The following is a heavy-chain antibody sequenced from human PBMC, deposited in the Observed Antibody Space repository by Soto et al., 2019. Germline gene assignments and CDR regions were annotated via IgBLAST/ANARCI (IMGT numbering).Heavy chain of an antibody. CDR3: ARVGVVAHWYFDL. CDR1: GGSISSGDYY. J-gene: IGHJ2*01. Sequence: QVQLQESGPGLVKPSQTLSLTCTVSGGSISSGDYYWSWIRQPPGKGLEWIGYIYYSGSTYYNPSRKGRVTISVDTSTNQFSLKLSSVTAADTAVYYCARVGVVAHWYFDLWGRGTLVTVSS. V-gene: IGHV4-30-4*01. CDR2: IYYSGST. D-gene: IGHD2-15*01.